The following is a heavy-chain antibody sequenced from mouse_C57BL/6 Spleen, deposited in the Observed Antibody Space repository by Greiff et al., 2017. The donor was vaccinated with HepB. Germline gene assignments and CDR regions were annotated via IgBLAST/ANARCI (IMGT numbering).Heavy chain of an antibody. Sequence: VQRVESGPGLVQPSQSLSITCTVSGFSLTSYGVHWVRQSPGKGLEWLGVIWRGGSTDYNAAFMSRLSITKDNSKSQVFFKMNSLQADDTAIYYCAKKAYGSSYYAMDYWGQGTSVTVSS. CDR3: AKKAYGSSYYAMDY. D-gene: IGHD1-1*01. J-gene: IGHJ4*01. V-gene: IGHV2-5*01. CDR1: GFSLTSYG. CDR2: IWRGGST.